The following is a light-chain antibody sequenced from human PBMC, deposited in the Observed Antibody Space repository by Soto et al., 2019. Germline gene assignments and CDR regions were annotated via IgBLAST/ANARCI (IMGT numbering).Light chain of an antibody. Sequence: VVTQSPATLSVSPGERATLSCRASESVGRHLAWYQQKPGQAPKLLIFDASTRATGVPARFSGSGSGTEFTLTISSLQSEDNAVYYCQQYNNWPPNFGQGTRLENK. CDR3: QQYNNWPPN. J-gene: IGKJ5*01. CDR2: DAS. CDR1: ESVGRH. V-gene: IGKV3-15*01.